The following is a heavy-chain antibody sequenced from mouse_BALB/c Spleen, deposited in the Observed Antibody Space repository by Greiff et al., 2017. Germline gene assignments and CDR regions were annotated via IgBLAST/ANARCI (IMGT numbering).Heavy chain of an antibody. CDR2: ISSGGSYT. J-gene: IGHJ4*01. CDR1: GFTFSSYG. Sequence: EVKLVESGGDLVKPGGSLKLSCAASGFTFSSYGMSWVRQTPDKRLEWVATISSGGSYTYYPDSVKGRFTISRDNAKNTLYLQMSSLKSEDTAMYYCARRRDGNFYAMDYWGQGTSVTVSS. D-gene: IGHD2-1*01. CDR3: ARRRDGNFYAMDY. V-gene: IGHV5-6*02.